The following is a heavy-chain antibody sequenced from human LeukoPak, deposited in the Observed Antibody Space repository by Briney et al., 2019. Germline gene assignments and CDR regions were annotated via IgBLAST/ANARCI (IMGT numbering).Heavy chain of an antibody. CDR2: INHSGST. CDR1: GGSISSYY. V-gene: IGHV4-34*01. Sequence: PSETLSLTCTVSGGSISSYYWSWIRQPPGKGLEWIGEINHSGSTNYNPSLKSRVTISVDTSKNQFSLKLSSVTAADTAVYYCARRGFYYDILTGYRYYFDYWGQGTLVTVSS. CDR3: ARRGFYYDILTGYRYYFDY. D-gene: IGHD3-9*01. J-gene: IGHJ4*02.